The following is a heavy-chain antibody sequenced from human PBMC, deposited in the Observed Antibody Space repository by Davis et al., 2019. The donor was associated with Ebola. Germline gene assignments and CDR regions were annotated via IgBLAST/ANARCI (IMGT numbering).Heavy chain of an antibody. CDR1: GYTFTGYY. J-gene: IGHJ4*02. V-gene: IGHV1-2*02. D-gene: IGHD3-3*01. Sequence: ASVKVSCKASGYTFTGYYMHWVRQAPGQGLEWMGWINPNSGGTNYAQKFQGRVTMTRDTSISTAYMELSRLRSDDTAVYYCARGPPITIFGVGADYWGQGTLVTVSS. CDR2: INPNSGGT. CDR3: ARGPPITIFGVGADY.